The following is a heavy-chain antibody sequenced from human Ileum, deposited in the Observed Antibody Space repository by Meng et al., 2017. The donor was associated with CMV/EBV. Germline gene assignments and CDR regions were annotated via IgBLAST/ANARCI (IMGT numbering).Heavy chain of an antibody. CDR1: VSSNSGA. J-gene: IGHJ5*02. CDR3: ARVGYSGDYVKGMFDP. CDR2: TYYKSKWNN. D-gene: IGHD4-17*01. V-gene: IGHV6-1*01. Sequence: VSSNSGAWNWIRQSPSRGREWLGRTYYKSKWNNDYAVAVRSRITINPDTSKNQFSLHLNSVTPDDTAVYYGARVGYSGDYVKGMFDPWGQGTLVTVSS.